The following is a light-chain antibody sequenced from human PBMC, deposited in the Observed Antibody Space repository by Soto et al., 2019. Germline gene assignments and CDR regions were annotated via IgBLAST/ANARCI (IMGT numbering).Light chain of an antibody. CDR2: GAS. CDR3: QQYSTSPIT. CDR1: QFVSSGH. J-gene: IGKJ5*01. Sequence: ENVVTQFPGTLSLSPGERATVSCRASQFVSSGHLAWYQQKLGQAPRLLIYGASIRAPGIPHSFSGSGSGIDFTLPISGLEPEDFAVYYCQQYSTSPITFGQGTRLEIK. V-gene: IGKV3-20*01.